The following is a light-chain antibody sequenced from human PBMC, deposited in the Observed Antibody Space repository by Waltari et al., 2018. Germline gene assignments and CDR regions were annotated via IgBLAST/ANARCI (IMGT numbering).Light chain of an antibody. Sequence: EIVLTQSPCTLSLSQGERATLSSRASKGVGKYLAWYQQRPGQAPRLLLYHTSIRATGIPDRFSGSGYGTDFSLTISRLEPEDFAVYYCQKYDFLPATFGQGTTVEIK. V-gene: IGKV3-20*01. J-gene: IGKJ1*01. CDR1: KGVGKY. CDR2: HTS. CDR3: QKYDFLPAT.